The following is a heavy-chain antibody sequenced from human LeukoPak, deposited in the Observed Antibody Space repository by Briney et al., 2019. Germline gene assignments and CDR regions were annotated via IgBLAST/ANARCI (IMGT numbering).Heavy chain of an antibody. CDR2: INAGNGNT. J-gene: IGHJ3*02. D-gene: IGHD3-10*01. CDR3: ARYPSITMVRGAADAFDI. CDR1: GYTFTSYA. V-gene: IGHV1-3*01. Sequence: ASVKVSCKASGYTFTSYAMHWVRQAPGQRLEWMGWINAGNGNTKYSQKFQGRVTITRDTSASTAYMELSSLRSEDTAVYYCARYPSITMVRGAADAFDIWGQGTMVTVSS.